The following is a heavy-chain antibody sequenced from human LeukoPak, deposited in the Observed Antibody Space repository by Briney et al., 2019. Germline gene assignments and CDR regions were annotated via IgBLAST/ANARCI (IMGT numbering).Heavy chain of an antibody. CDR1: GFTFGDYA. V-gene: IGHV3-49*04. J-gene: IGHJ4*02. CDR3: TRVTYYSDNSGYFHFDS. CDR2: IRRKAHGGTT. Sequence: PGRSLRLSCTTSGFTFGDYAMSWVRQAPGKGLEWVSFIRRKAHGGTTEYAASVKGRFSSSRDDSKSIAYLQMNSLKTEDTAVYFCTRVTYYSDNSGYFHFDSWGQGSLVTVSS. D-gene: IGHD3-22*01.